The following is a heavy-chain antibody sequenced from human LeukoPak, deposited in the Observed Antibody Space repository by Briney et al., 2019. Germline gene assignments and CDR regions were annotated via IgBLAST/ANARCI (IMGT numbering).Heavy chain of an antibody. D-gene: IGHD3-3*01. CDR3: ARGLPYYDFWSGYYPDY. V-gene: IGHV3-33*01. Sequence: GRSLRLSCAASGFTFSSYGMHWVRQAPGKGLEWVAVIWYDGSNKYYADSVKGRFTISRDNSKNTLYLQMNSLGAEDTAVYYCARGLPYYDFWSGYYPDYWGQGTLVTVSS. CDR2: IWYDGSNK. J-gene: IGHJ4*02. CDR1: GFTFSSYG.